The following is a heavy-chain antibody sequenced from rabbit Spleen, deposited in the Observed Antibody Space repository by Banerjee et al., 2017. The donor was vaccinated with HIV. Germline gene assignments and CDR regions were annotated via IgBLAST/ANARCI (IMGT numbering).Heavy chain of an antibody. D-gene: IGHD8-1*01. V-gene: IGHV1S45*01. J-gene: IGHJ4*01. CDR2: IGTTTGRT. Sequence: QEQLVESGGGLVKPGASLTLTCTVSGFSFSSSYYMCWVRQAPGKGLEWIACIGTTTGRTYYASWVNGRFTISKTSSTTVDLKMTGLTAADTATYFCARDADAGRNDYTLNLWGPGTLVTVS. CDR3: ARDADAGRNDYTLNL. CDR1: GFSFSSSYY.